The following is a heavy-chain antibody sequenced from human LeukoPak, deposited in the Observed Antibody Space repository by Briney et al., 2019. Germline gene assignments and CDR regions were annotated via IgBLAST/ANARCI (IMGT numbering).Heavy chain of an antibody. CDR3: ARKFDRSYFDY. V-gene: IGHV3-23*01. J-gene: IGHJ4*02. Sequence: GGSLRLSCAASGFILSSYAMSWVRQGPGKGLGWVSAISVSGNTYHADSVKGRFTISRDNSKNTLYLQMNSLRAEDTAVYYCARKFDRSYFDYWGQGTLVTVSS. CDR2: ISVSGNT. D-gene: IGHD1-14*01. CDR1: GFILSSYA.